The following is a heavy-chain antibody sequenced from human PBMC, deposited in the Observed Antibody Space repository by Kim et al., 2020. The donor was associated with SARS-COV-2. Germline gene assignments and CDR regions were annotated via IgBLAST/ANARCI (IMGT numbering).Heavy chain of an antibody. V-gene: IGHV3-9*01. CDR2: ISWNSGSI. Sequence: GGSLRLSCAASGFTFGDYAMHWVRQAPGKGLEWVSGISWNSGSIGYADSVKGRFTISRDNAKNSLYLQMNSLRAEDTALYYCAKDWVNQPHDAFDIWGQGTMVTVSS. CDR1: GFTFGDYA. CDR3: AKDWVNQPHDAFDI. J-gene: IGHJ3*02.